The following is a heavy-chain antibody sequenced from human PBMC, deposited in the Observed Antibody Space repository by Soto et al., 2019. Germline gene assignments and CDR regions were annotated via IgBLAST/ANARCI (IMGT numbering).Heavy chain of an antibody. Sequence: EVQLVESGGGLVQPGGSLRLSCAASGFTFSSYEMNWVRQAPGKGLEWVSYISSSGSTIYYADSVKGRFTISRDNAKNSLYLQMNSLRAEDTAVYYCARDGRPATYGDYVNADFDYWGQGTLVTVSS. CDR3: ARDGRPATYGDYVNADFDY. J-gene: IGHJ4*02. D-gene: IGHD4-17*01. V-gene: IGHV3-48*03. CDR1: GFTFSSYE. CDR2: ISSSGSTI.